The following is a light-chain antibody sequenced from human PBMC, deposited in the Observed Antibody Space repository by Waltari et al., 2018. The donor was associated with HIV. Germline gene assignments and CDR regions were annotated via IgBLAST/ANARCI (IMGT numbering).Light chain of an antibody. Sequence: QSVLTQPPSVSGAPGQRVTISCTGRSSNIGARYDATWYQHFPRTPPKLVIFANTNRPAGIPDRFSGSKSGTSASLVITGVQAEDEADYYCQSYDSSLNAWVFGGGTKLTVL. CDR2: ANT. J-gene: IGLJ3*02. CDR1: SSNIGARYD. CDR3: QSYDSSLNAWV. V-gene: IGLV1-40*01.